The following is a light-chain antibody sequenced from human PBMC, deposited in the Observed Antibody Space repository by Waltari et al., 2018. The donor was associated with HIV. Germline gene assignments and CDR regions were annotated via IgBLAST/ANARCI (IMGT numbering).Light chain of an antibody. CDR1: QSVSSSY. Sequence: EIVLTQSPGTLSLSPGERATLSCRASQSVSSSYLAWYQQKPGQAPRLLIYGASSRATGIPDRFRGSVSGTDFTLTISRLEPEDFAVYYCQQYGSSPTFGQGTKVEIK. V-gene: IGKV3-20*01. CDR3: QQYGSSPT. J-gene: IGKJ1*01. CDR2: GAS.